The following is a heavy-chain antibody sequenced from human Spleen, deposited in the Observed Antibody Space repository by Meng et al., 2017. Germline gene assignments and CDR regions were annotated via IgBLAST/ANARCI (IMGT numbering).Heavy chain of an antibody. CDR3: ARVWVHPPFGESLLAIYYYYYGMDV. D-gene: IGHD3-10*01. CDR1: GYTFTSYA. CDR2: INAGNGNT. V-gene: IGHV1-3*01. Sequence: ASVKVSCKASGYTFTSYAMHWVRQAPGQRLEWMGWINAGNGNTKYSQKFQGRVTITRDTSASTAYMELSSLRSEDTAVYYCARVWVHPPFGESLLAIYYYYYGMDVWGQGTTVTVSS. J-gene: IGHJ6*02.